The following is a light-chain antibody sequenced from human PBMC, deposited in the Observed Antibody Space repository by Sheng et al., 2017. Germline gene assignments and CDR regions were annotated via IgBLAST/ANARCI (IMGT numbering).Light chain of an antibody. Sequence: EIVLTQSPGTLSVSPGERATLSCRASQSVSGNLAWYQQKPGQAPRLLIYGASTRATGFPARFSGSGSGTEFTLTISSLQSEDFAVYYCQQYNNWPLTFGGGTRVEI. J-gene: IGKJ4*01. V-gene: IGKV3-15*01. CDR1: QSVSGN. CDR3: QQYNNWPLT. CDR2: GAS.